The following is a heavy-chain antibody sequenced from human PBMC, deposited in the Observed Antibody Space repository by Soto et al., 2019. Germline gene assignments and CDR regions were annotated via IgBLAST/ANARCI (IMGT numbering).Heavy chain of an antibody. CDR2: ISGSGIDI. CDR3: AREGVTNYTDYYFDL. J-gene: IGHJ4*01. V-gene: IGHV3-21*01. D-gene: IGHD4-4*01. Sequence: PWGSLRLSCAASGFAFCYYNMNFFRHAPFRGLEWVSSISGSGIDIHFTDSVKGRFTISRDNAKTSLYLQMDSLRPEDTAIYYCAREGVTNYTDYYFDLWGHGALVTVSS. CDR1: GFAFCYYN.